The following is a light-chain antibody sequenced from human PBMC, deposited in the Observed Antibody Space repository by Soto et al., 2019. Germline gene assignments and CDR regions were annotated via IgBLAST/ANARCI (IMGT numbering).Light chain of an antibody. CDR1: QYINTY. CDR2: AAS. Sequence: DIQMTQSPSSLSASVGDRVTITCRASQYINTYLNWYQQKPGKAPKLLIYAASNLQSGVPSRFSGSGSGADFTLTISSLRPEDFATYYCQQSYSAPLTVGPGTKVDIK. J-gene: IGKJ3*01. V-gene: IGKV1-39*01. CDR3: QQSYSAPLT.